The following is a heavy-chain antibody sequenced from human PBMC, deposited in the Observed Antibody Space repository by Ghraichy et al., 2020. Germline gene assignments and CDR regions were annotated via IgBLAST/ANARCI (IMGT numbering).Heavy chain of an antibody. J-gene: IGHJ5*02. V-gene: IGHV3-23*01. CDR3: ANTLAPYYDFWSGNPPVFDP. D-gene: IGHD3-3*01. CDR1: GFTFSSYA. Sequence: GGSLRLSCAASGFTFSSYAMSWVRQAPGKGLEWVSAISGSGGSTYYADSVKGRFTISRDNSKNTLYLQMNSLRAEDTAVYYCANTLAPYYDFWSGNPPVFDPWGQGTLVTVSS. CDR2: ISGSGGST.